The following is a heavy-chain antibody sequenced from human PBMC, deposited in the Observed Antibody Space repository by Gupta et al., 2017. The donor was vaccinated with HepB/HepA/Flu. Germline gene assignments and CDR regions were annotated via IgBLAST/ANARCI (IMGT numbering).Heavy chain of an antibody. D-gene: IGHD1-7*01. Sequence: QVKMVASGGGVVQPGRSLGLSCAVSGFSLGGYGMHWVRRTPGKGLEWVAVISFDGSETYYADSVKGRFTISRSNSMNTLYLQMNDLRAEDTALYYCARDLSLGTTFPWFDSWGQGTLVTVS. J-gene: IGHJ5*01. CDR3: ARDLSLGTTFPWFDS. V-gene: IGHV3-33*01. CDR1: GFSLGGYG. CDR2: ISFDGSET.